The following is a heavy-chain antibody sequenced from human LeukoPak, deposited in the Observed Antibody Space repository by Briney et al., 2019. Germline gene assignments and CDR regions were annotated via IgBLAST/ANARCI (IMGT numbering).Heavy chain of an antibody. V-gene: IGHV4-4*09. J-gene: IGHJ5*02. CDR1: GGSIGTFH. CDR2: IFTTEVT. Sequence: SETLSLTCSVSGGSIGTFHWHWIRQPPGKGLEWIGYIFTTEVTNYSPSLKGRVTISVDTSKNQFSLRLSSVTAADTAVYYCARSDGIVGEEAWFDPWGQGTLVTVSS. CDR3: ARSDGIVGEEAWFDP. D-gene: IGHD1-26*01.